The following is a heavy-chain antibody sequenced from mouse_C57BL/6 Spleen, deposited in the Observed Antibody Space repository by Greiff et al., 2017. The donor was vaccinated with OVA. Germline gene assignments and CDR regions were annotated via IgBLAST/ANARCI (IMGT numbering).Heavy chain of an antibody. V-gene: IGHV1-69*01. CDR3: FITTVVERYFDY. CDR2: IDPSDSYT. CDR1: GYTFTSYW. Sequence: QVQLQQSGAELVMPGASVKLSCKASGYTFTSYWMHWVKQRPGQGLEWIGEIDPSDSYTNYNQKFKGKSTLTVDKSSSTAYMQLSSLTSEDSAVYYCFITTVVERYFDYWGQGTTLTVSS. D-gene: IGHD1-1*01. J-gene: IGHJ2*01.